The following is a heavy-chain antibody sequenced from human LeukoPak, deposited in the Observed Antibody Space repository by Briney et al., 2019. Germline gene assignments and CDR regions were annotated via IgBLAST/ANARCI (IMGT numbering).Heavy chain of an antibody. J-gene: IGHJ4*02. D-gene: IGHD1-1*01. CDR2: IKSDGSGT. V-gene: IGHV3-74*01. Sequence: PGGSLRLSCEASGFSFNKYWMHWVRQAPGKGLVWVSRIKSDGSGTIYAESVKGRFTISIDNAKNTLYLQMNSLRVDDTAVYYCARDPGDTTLVYYYWGQGTLVTVSS. CDR3: ARDPGDTTLVYYY. CDR1: GFSFNKYW.